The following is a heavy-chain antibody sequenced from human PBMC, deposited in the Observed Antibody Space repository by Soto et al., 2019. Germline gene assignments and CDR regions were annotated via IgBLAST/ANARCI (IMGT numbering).Heavy chain of an antibody. CDR2: IYYSGST. D-gene: IGHD3-22*01. CDR1: GGSISSGCYY. CDR3: AGFHLPDYSGYYYFDY. Sequence: SETMSLTCTVSGGSISSGCYYWSWIRQHPGKGLEWIGYIYYSGSTYYNPSLKSPVTISIDTSKNQFSLKLISVTAADTAVYYCAGFHLPDYSGYYYFDYWGQGTLVTVS. V-gene: IGHV4-31*01. J-gene: IGHJ4*02.